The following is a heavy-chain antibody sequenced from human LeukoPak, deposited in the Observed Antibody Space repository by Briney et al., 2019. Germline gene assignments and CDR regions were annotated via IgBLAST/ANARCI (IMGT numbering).Heavy chain of an antibody. CDR1: GFTFSSYW. CDR3: ASNLELRYSRGVY. CDR2: IKQDGSEK. Sequence: GGSLRLSCAASGFTFSSYWMSWVRQAPGKGLEWVANIKQDGSEKYYVDSVKGRFTISRDNAKNSLYLQMNSLRAEDTAVYYCASNLELRYSRGVYWGQGTLVTVSS. V-gene: IGHV3-7*01. D-gene: IGHD3-9*01. J-gene: IGHJ4*02.